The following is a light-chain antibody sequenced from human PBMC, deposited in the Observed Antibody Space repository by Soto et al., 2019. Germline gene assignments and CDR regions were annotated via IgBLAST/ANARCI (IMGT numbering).Light chain of an antibody. CDR3: QQRSTSIT. Sequence: IVLTQSPATLSLWPGETAILSCRASQTVSSYLSWYQHKPGQAPRLLIYDASKRAPGIPARFSGSGSGTDVTLTISSLAPEDFAVYYWQQRSTSITFGQGTRLE. CDR2: DAS. V-gene: IGKV3-11*01. CDR1: QTVSSY. J-gene: IGKJ5*01.